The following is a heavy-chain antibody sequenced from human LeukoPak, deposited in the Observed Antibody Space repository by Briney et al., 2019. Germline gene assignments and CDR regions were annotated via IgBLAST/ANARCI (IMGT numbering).Heavy chain of an antibody. CDR3: ASPAVAGTGPN. J-gene: IGHJ1*01. V-gene: IGHV3-30*02. Sequence: PGGSLRLSCAASGFTFSSLGMHWVRQGPGKGLDWVAFIRYDGSDEYYADSVKGRFAISRDNPKITLYLQMNGLRVEDTAVYYCASPAVAGTGPNWGQGTLVTVSS. CDR1: GFTFSSLG. D-gene: IGHD6-19*01. CDR2: IRYDGSDE.